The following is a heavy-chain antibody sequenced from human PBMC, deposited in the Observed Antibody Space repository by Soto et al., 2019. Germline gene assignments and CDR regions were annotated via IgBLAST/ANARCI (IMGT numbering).Heavy chain of an antibody. D-gene: IGHD2-8*01. CDR1: GGSISSGGYY. J-gene: IGHJ4*02. CDR2: IYYSGST. Sequence: SETLSLTCTVSGGSISSGGYYWSWIRQHPGKGLEWIGYIYYSGSTYYNPSLKSRVTISVDTSKNQFSLKLSSVTAADTAVYYCARGYCTNGVCYIGYWGQGTLVTVSS. V-gene: IGHV4-31*03. CDR3: ARGYCTNGVCYIGY.